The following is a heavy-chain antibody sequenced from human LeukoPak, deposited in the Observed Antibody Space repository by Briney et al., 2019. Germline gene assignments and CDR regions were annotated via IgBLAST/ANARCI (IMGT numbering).Heavy chain of an antibody. CDR2: MNPNSGNT. D-gene: IGHD3-22*01. V-gene: IGHV1-8*01. CDR3: ASPPINNYDSSGYYPY. Sequence: ASVKVSCKASGYTFTSYDINWVRQATGQGLEWMGWMNPNSGNTGYAQKFQGRVTMTRNTSISTAYMELSSLRSEDTAVYYCASPPINNYDSSGYYPYWGQGTLVTVSS. J-gene: IGHJ4*02. CDR1: GYTFTSYD.